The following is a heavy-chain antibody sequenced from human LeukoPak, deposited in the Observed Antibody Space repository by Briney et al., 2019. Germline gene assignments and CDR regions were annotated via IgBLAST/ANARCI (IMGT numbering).Heavy chain of an antibody. CDR3: ARDGVRYYYDSSGYYENWFDP. D-gene: IGHD3-22*01. CDR1: GYTFTGYY. V-gene: IGHV1-18*04. J-gene: IGHJ5*02. CDR2: ISAYNGNT. Sequence: ASVKVSCKASGYTFTGYYMHWVRQAPAQGQEWMGWISAYNGNTNYAQKLQGRVGITTHTSTSTAYMELRSLRSDDAAVYYCARDGVRYYYDSSGYYENWFDPWGQGTLVTVSS.